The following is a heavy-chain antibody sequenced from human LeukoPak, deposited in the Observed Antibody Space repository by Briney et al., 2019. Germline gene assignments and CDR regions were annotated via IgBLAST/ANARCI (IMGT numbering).Heavy chain of an antibody. CDR2: VNSDGSNI. CDR1: GFIFSRYW. Sequence: GGSLRLSCAASGFIFSRYWMHWVRQAPGKGLVWVSRVNSDGSNIIYADSVKGRFTISRDNAKNTLYLQMNSLRAEDTAVYYCARVATAVEIFDYWGQGTLVTVSS. V-gene: IGHV3-74*01. CDR3: ARVATAVEIFDY. J-gene: IGHJ4*02. D-gene: IGHD2-2*01.